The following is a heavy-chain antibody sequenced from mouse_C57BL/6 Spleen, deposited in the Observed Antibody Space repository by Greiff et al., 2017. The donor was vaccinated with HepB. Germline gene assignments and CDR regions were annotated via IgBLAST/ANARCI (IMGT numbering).Heavy chain of an antibody. J-gene: IGHJ4*01. CDR2: IHPNSGST. V-gene: IGHV1-64*01. CDR1: GYTFTSYL. CDR3: ARIFYSNPHYYAMDY. Sequence: QVQLQQPGAELVKPGASVKLSCKASGYTFTSYLMHWVKQRPGQGLEWIGMIHPNSGSTNYNEKFKSKATLTVDKSSSTAYMQLSSLTSEDSAVYYCARIFYSNPHYYAMDYWGQGTSVTVSS. D-gene: IGHD2-5*01.